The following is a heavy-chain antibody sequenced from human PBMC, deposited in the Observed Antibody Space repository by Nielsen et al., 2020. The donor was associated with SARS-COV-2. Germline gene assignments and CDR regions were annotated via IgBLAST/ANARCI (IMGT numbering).Heavy chain of an antibody. D-gene: IGHD1-26*01. J-gene: IGHJ4*02. Sequence: SETLSPTCTVSGGSISSYYWSWIRQPPGKGLEWIGYIYYSGSTNYNPSLKSRVTISVDTSKNQFSLQLSSVTAADTAVYYCARVLYGGSYRYFDYWGQGTLVTVSS. CDR2: IYYSGST. V-gene: IGHV4-59*01. CDR1: GGSISSYY. CDR3: ARVLYGGSYRYFDY.